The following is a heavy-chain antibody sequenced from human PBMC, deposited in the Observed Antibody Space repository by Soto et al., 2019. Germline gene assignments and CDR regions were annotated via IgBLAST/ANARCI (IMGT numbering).Heavy chain of an antibody. J-gene: IGHJ6*02. V-gene: IGHV3-23*01. CDR1: GFPLSTYV. Sequence: SLRLSCASSGFPLSTYVMTWVGQAPGKGLELVSAITGTGGNTYYVDSVKGRFTSSRDNSKNMLYLQVNSLRVEDTAVYYCARIRGYWYGLDVWGQGTTVTVSS. CDR2: ITGTGGNT. CDR3: ARIRGYWYGLDV.